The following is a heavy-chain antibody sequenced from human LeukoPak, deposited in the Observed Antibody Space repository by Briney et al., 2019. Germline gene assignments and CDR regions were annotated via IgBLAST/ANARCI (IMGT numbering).Heavy chain of an antibody. CDR1: GFTFGSHW. CDR2: INRDGSTR. CDR3: ARLFGDVTVYDL. Sequence: PGGSLRLSCGGSGFTFGSHWMSWVRQAPGKGLEWVATINRDGSTRHYVDSVKGRLTVSRDNAIDSLFLQMDSLRVEDTAVYYCARLFGDVTVYDLWGQGTLLTVSS. D-gene: IGHD2-21*02. V-gene: IGHV3-7*01. J-gene: IGHJ4*02.